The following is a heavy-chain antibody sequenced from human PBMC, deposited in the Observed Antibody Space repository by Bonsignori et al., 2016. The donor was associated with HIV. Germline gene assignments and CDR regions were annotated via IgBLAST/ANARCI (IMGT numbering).Heavy chain of an antibody. CDR3: AREVID. D-gene: IGHD2-21*01. V-gene: IGHV4-39*07. Sequence: WIRQPPGKGLEWIGSIHYSGSTYYNPSLKSRVTISVDTSKNQFSLKLSSVTAADTAVYYCAREVIDWGQGILVTVSS. J-gene: IGHJ4*02. CDR2: IHYSGST.